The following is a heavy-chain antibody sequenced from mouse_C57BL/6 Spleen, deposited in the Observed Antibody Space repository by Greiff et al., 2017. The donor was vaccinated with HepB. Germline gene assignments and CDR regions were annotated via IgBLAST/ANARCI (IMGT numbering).Heavy chain of an antibody. CDR3: ASYDYGVFAY. V-gene: IGHV3-6*01. CDR2: ISYDGSN. Sequence: EVQLQESGPGLVKPSQSLSLTCSVTGYSITSGYYWNWIRQFPGNKLEWMGYISYDGSNNYNPSLKNRISITRDTSKNQFFLKLNSVTTEDTATYYCASYDYGVFAYLGQGTLVTVSA. CDR1: GYSITSGYY. D-gene: IGHD2-4*01. J-gene: IGHJ3*01.